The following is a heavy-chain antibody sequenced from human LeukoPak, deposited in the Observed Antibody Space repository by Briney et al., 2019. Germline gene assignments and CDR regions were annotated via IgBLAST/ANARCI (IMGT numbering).Heavy chain of an antibody. CDR1: GYIFINHG. CDR2: ISAYNGNT. CDR3: ARWDPSPSDY. J-gene: IGHJ4*02. Sequence: AASVKVSCKASGYIFINHGIAWVRQAPGQGLEYMGWISAYNGNTDYAQNLQGRVTMTTDTSTTTAYMELRSLTSDDTAVYYCARWDPSPSDYWGQGTLVTVSS. D-gene: IGHD1-26*01. V-gene: IGHV1-18*01.